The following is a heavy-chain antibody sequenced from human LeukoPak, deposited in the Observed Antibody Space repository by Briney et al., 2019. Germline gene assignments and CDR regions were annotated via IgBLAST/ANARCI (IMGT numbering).Heavy chain of an antibody. CDR2: ISAYNGNT. CDR3: ARGTSHPWYFDY. V-gene: IGHV1-18*01. J-gene: IGHJ4*02. Sequence: ASVKVSCKASGGTFSSYAISWVRQAPGQGLEWMGWISAYNGNTNYAQKLQGRVTMTTDTSTSTAYMELRSLRSDDTAVYYCARGTSHPWYFDYWGQGTLVTVSS. CDR1: GGTFSSYA. D-gene: IGHD1-14*01.